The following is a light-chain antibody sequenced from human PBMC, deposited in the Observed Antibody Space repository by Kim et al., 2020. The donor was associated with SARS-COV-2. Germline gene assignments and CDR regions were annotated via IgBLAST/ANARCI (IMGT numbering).Light chain of an antibody. CDR1: QSILYSSNNKNY. V-gene: IGKV4-1*01. Sequence: DIVMTQSPDSLAVSLGERATINCKSSQSILYSSNNKNYLAWYQRKPGQPPKLLIYWGSTRESGVPDRFSGSGSETDFTLTISSLQAEDVAVYYCQQYYSTPLTFGGGTKVDIK. CDR3: QQYYSTPLT. J-gene: IGKJ4*01. CDR2: WGS.